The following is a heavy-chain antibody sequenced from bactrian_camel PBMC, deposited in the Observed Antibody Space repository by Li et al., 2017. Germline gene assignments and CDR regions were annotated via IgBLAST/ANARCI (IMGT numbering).Heavy chain of an antibody. CDR1: GYFSDEYC. V-gene: IGHV3S63*01. Sequence: HVQQVESGGGAVQAGGSLRLSCVVSGYFSDEYCMAWFRQAPGQEREGVAAIDTGDGSTYYLNSVKSRFTISQDNAKNTVYLQMNSLKPEDTAMYYCAARGPYCYTKLSVRDFTYWGQGTQVTVS. CDR2: IDTGDGST. J-gene: IGHJ6*01. CDR3: AARGPYCYTKLSVRDFTY. D-gene: IGHD2*01.